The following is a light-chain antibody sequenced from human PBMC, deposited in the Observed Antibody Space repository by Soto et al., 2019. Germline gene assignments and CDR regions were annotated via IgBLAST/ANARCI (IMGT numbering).Light chain of an antibody. CDR3: QQYENRPYT. Sequence: DIDMTESRLYLCASLSNKISFTCQASQDISKFLNWYQHKPGQAPSLLIYDASKSHFGVPSRFSGSVSGTDFTFTISSLQPEDNATYYWQQYENRPYTFGPGTKVDIK. CDR1: QDISKF. CDR2: DAS. V-gene: IGKV1-33*01. J-gene: IGKJ3*01.